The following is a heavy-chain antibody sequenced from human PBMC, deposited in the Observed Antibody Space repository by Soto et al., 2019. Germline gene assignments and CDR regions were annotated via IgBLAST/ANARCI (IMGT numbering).Heavy chain of an antibody. J-gene: IGHJ4*02. CDR3: ARGLEWLRTY. CDR2: MNPNSGDT. Sequence: QVQLVQSGTEVKKPGASVKVSCKVSGYDFTTYYIHWVRQGAGQGLEWMGWMNPNSGDTGYAQKFQGRVSMIRDTSINTAYMELNNLGSEDTAVYYCARGLEWLRTYWGQGTLVTVSS. V-gene: IGHV1-8*01. D-gene: IGHD5-12*01. CDR1: GYDFTTYY.